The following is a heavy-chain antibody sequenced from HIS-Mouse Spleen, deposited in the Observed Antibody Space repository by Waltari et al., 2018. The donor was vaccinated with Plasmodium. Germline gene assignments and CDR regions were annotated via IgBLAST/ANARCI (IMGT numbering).Heavy chain of an antibody. Sequence: EVQLVESGGGLVQPGGSLRLSCAASGFTFSSYWMSWVRPAPGKGLEWVANIKQDGSEKYYVDSVKGRFTISRDNAKNSLYLQMNSLRAEDTAVYYCARDKITMVRGGVDYWGQGTLVTVSS. CDR3: ARDKITMVRGGVDY. CDR2: IKQDGSEK. CDR1: GFTFSSYW. J-gene: IGHJ4*02. D-gene: IGHD3-10*01. V-gene: IGHV3-7*01.